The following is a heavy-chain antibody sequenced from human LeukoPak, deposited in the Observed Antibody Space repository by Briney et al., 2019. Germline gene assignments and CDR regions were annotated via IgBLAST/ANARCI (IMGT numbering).Heavy chain of an antibody. CDR3: ARANYYDISGYDY. CDR1: GFTFRSYE. D-gene: IGHD3-22*01. Sequence: GGSLRLSFAASGFTFRSYEVNWVRQAPGKGLEWVSYITSSGNTIFYADSVKGRFNNSRDNAKNSLYLQMNRLRAEDTAVYYCARANYYDISGYDYWGQGTLVTVSS. J-gene: IGHJ4*02. V-gene: IGHV3-48*03. CDR2: ITSSGNTI.